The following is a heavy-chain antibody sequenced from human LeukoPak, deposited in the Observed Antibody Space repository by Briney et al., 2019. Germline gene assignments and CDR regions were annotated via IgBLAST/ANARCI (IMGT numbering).Heavy chain of an antibody. CDR1: GGSISSYY. Sequence: SETLSLTCTVSGGSISSYYWSWIRQPPGKGLEWIGYIYYSGSTTYNPSLKSRVTISVDTSKNQFSLKLSSVTAADTAVYYCAREGGTVTTSDDAFDIWGQGTMVTVSS. CDR2: IYYSGST. V-gene: IGHV4-59*01. J-gene: IGHJ3*02. D-gene: IGHD4-17*01. CDR3: AREGGTVTTSDDAFDI.